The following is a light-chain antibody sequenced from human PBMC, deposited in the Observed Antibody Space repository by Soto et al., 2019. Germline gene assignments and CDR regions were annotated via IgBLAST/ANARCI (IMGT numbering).Light chain of an antibody. CDR1: QSVSSTY. CDR2: GAS. Sequence: EIVLTQSPGTLFLSPGERVTLSCRASQSVSSTYLAWYQQKPGQAPRLLIYGASSRATGIPDRFSGSGSGTDFTLTISRLEPEDFAVYYCQQYDNSLYTFGQGTKLEIK. J-gene: IGKJ2*01. V-gene: IGKV3-20*01. CDR3: QQYDNSLYT.